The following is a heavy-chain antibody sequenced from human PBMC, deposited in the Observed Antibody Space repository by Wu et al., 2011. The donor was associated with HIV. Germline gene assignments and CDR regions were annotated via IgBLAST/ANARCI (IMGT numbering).Heavy chain of an antibody. D-gene: IGHD4-17*01. CDR1: GYNFLSYY. CDR3: ARAWADFGDYNQWYFDV. V-gene: IGHV1-2*02. J-gene: IGHJ2*01. CDR2: INPNRYVI. Sequence: QVHLVQSGAEVKKPGASVKVSCRASGYNFLSYYIHWVRQAPGQGLEWMGYINPNRYVIRYAQKFQGRVTMDRDTSLTTAYMDLKSLTSDDTAVYYCARAWADFGDYNQWYFDVWAVAPWSLSPQ.